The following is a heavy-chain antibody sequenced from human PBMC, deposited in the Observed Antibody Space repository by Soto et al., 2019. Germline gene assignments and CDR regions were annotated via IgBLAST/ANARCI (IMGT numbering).Heavy chain of an antibody. V-gene: IGHV1-69*01. CDR3: ARRLEPTGSYYYYGMDV. D-gene: IGHD1-1*01. CDR2: IIPIFGTA. CDR1: GGTFSSYA. J-gene: IGHJ6*04. Sequence: QVQLVQSGAEVKKPGSSVKVSCRASGGTFSSYAISWERQAPGQGLEWMGGIIPIFGTANYAQKFQGRVTITADESTSTAYMERSSLRSEDTAVYYWARRLEPTGSYYYYGMDVWGEGTTVIVSS.